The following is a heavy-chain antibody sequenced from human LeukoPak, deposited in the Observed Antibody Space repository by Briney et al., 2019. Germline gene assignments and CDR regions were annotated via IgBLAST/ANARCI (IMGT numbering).Heavy chain of an antibody. CDR2: ISGSGGST. V-gene: IGHV3-23*01. CDR1: GFIFSTYA. J-gene: IGHJ4*02. D-gene: IGHD6-13*01. CDR3: ARVIRAAPGKGYFDY. Sequence: GGSLRLSCATSGFIFSTYALSWVRQAPGKGLEWASSISGSGGSTNHADSVKGRFTISRDSSKNTLYLQMNSLRAEDTAIYYCARVIRAAPGKGYFDYWGQGTLVTVSS.